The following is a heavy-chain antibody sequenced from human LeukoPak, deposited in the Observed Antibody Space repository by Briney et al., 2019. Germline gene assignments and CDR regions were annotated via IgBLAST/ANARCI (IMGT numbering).Heavy chain of an antibody. CDR3: ARDRSVVVSSPFREWVAP. J-gene: IGHJ5*02. CDR1: GYTFTGYY. CDR2: INPNSGGT. Sequence: ASVKVSCKASGYTFTGYYMHWVRQAPGQGLEWMGWINPNSGGTNYAQKFQGRVTMTRDTSISTAYMELSRLRSDDTPVYYCARDRSVVVSSPFREWVAPWGQGTPVTLSS. V-gene: IGHV1-2*02. D-gene: IGHD2-21*01.